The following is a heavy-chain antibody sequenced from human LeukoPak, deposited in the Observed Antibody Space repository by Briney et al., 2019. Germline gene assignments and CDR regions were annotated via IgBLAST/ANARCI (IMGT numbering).Heavy chain of an antibody. Sequence: SETLSLTCTVSGGSISSYYWSWIRQPPGKGLEWIGYIYFSGSTYYNPSLKSRVTISVDTSKNQFSLKLSSVTAADTAVYYCVGFTMVRGVISAIDYWGQGTLVTVSS. D-gene: IGHD3-10*01. J-gene: IGHJ4*02. CDR3: VGFTMVRGVISAIDY. CDR2: IYFSGST. CDR1: GGSISSYY. V-gene: IGHV4-59*04.